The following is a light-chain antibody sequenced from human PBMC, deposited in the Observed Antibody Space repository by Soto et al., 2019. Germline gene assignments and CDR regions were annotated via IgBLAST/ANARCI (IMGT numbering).Light chain of an antibody. CDR2: GAS. Sequence: DIVMTQSPATLSVSPGETASLSCRANREVSSNVVWYQHKPGQAPRLLIYGASSRATGIPVRFSGSGSETDFTLTITRLEPEDFAVYYCQQYSSSRTFGQGTKVDIK. J-gene: IGKJ1*01. V-gene: IGKV3-20*01. CDR3: QQYSSSRT. CDR1: REVSSN.